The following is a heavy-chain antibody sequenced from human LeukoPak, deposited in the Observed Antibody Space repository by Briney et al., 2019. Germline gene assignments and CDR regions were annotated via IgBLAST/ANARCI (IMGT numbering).Heavy chain of an antibody. CDR2: IYYSGST. CDR1: GGSISSSSYY. Sequence: PSETLSLTCTVSGGSISSSSYYWGWIRQPPGKGLEWIGSIYYSGSTYYNPSLKSRVTISVDTSKNQFSLKLSSVTAADTAVHYCARHLVLGLAELFDWFDPWGQGTLVTVSS. D-gene: IGHD3-10*01. J-gene: IGHJ5*02. CDR3: ARHLVLGLAELFDWFDP. V-gene: IGHV4-39*01.